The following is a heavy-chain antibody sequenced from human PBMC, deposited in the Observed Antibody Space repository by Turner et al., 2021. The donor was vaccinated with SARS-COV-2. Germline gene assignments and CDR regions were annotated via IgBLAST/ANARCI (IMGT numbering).Heavy chain of an antibody. D-gene: IGHD3-22*01. CDR1: GGTFNTYA. CDR2: IVPIFGTA. V-gene: IGHV1-69*01. J-gene: IGHJ5*02. CDR3: ARARGVDYYDSSGQRFDP. Sequence: QVQPVQSGAEVKKPGPSVKVPCKASGGTFNTYAISWVRQAPGQGLEWMGGIVPIFGTANYAQKFQGRVTITADESTSTAYMELSSLRSEDTAVYYCARARGVDYYDSSGQRFDPWGQGTLVTVSS.